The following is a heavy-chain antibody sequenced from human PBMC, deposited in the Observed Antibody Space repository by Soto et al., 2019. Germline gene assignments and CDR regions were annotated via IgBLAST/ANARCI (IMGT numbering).Heavy chain of an antibody. CDR2: IWYDENNK. V-gene: IGHV3-33*01. J-gene: IGHJ4*02. CDR1: GFTFSTYG. CDR3: ARDKGGGAVVPDY. Sequence: QVQLVESGGGVVQPGRSLRLSCAASGFTFSTYGMHCVRQAPGKGLEWVAVIWYDENNKYYADSVKGRFTISRDNSKNTLYLQMNSLRDEDTAVYYCARDKGGGAVVPDYWGQGTLVTVSS. D-gene: IGHD6-19*01.